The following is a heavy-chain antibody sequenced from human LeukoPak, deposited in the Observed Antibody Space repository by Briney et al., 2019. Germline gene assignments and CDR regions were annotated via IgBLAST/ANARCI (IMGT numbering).Heavy chain of an antibody. D-gene: IGHD1-26*01. Sequence: SETLSLICAVYGGSFSGYYWSWIRQPPGKGLEWIGEINHSGSTNYNPSLKSRVTISVDTSKNQFSLKLSSVTAADTAVYYCARHVPLRWELTIGIDYWGQGTLVTVSS. CDR2: INHSGST. J-gene: IGHJ4*02. V-gene: IGHV4-34*01. CDR3: ARHVPLRWELTIGIDY. CDR1: GGSFSGYY.